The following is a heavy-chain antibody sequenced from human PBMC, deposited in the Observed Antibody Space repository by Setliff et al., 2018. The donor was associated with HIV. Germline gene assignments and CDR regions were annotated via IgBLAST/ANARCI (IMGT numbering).Heavy chain of an antibody. J-gene: IGHJ6*03. CDR1: GVSISSHS. V-gene: IGHV4-34*01. D-gene: IGHD3-22*01. CDR3: ARDLSTDSSGPYYHMDV. Sequence: SETLSLTCPVSGVSISSHSWNWIRQSPGKGLEWIGEIDNRGGTNYNPSFKSRSTISVDASKRQFSLKLRSVTPEDSAVYYCARDLSTDSSGPYYHMDVWGRGTTVTVSS. CDR2: IDNRGGT.